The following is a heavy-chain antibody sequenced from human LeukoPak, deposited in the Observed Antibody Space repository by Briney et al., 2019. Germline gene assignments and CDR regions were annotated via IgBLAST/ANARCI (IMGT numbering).Heavy chain of an antibody. CDR2: LSGSGGRT. D-gene: IGHD5-12*01. J-gene: IGHJ4*02. CDR3: AKGGATKFYFDY. Sequence: GGSLRLSCAASGFTFSSYGMSWVRQAPGKGLEWVSTLSGSGGRTYYADSVKGRFTISRDNSKNTLYLQMNSLRAEDTAIFYCAKGGATKFYFDYWGQGTLVIVSS. CDR1: GFTFSSYG. V-gene: IGHV3-23*01.